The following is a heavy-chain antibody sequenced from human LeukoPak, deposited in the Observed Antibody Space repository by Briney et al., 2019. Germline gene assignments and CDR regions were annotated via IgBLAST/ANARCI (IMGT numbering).Heavy chain of an antibody. D-gene: IGHD6-13*01. Sequence: PGGSLRLSCAASGFTFSSYAMHWVRQAPGKGLEWVAVISYDGSNKYYADSVKGRFTISRDNSKNTLYLQMNSLRAEDTAVYYCARGGSIAAAGHPFDYWGQGTLVTVSS. J-gene: IGHJ4*02. V-gene: IGHV3-30*04. CDR3: ARGGSIAAAGHPFDY. CDR1: GFTFSSYA. CDR2: ISYDGSNK.